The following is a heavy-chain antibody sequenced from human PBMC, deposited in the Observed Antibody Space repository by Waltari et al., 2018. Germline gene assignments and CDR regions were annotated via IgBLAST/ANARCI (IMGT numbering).Heavy chain of an antibody. V-gene: IGHV3-23*01. CDR2: TSGRGGRT. CDR3: AKVYRDYYHFWSGQIVYFPLDY. Sequence: EVQLLESGGGLVQPGGSLRLSCAASGFTFSSYAMSWVRQAPGKGLEWVSGTSGRGGRTYYEDSVKGRFTISRDNFKNTLYLQMNSLRAEDTAVYYCAKVYRDYYHFWSGQIVYFPLDYWGQGTLVTVSS. CDR1: GFTFSSYA. J-gene: IGHJ4*02. D-gene: IGHD3-3*01.